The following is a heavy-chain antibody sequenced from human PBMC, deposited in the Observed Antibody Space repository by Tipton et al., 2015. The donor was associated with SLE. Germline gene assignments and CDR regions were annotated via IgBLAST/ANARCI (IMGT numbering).Heavy chain of an antibody. V-gene: IGHV3-30*03. J-gene: IGHJ4*02. D-gene: IGHD6-19*01. CDR1: GFTFSDYW. CDR3: ASDHPGEQWLVHGFDY. CDR2: ISSDGSVK. Sequence: SLRLSCAASGFTFSDYWTHWVRQAPGKGLEWVALISSDGSVKNYADSVKGRFIISRDNSKNTLYLEMGSLRTEDTAVYYCASDHPGEQWLVHGFDYWGQGTLVTVSS.